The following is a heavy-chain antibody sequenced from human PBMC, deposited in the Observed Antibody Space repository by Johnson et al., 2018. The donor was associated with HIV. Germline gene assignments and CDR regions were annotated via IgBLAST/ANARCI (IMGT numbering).Heavy chain of an antibody. CDR1: GFTVSSNC. CDR3: ARARARVTFDI. CDR2: IYSDDST. D-gene: IGHD2-21*01. J-gene: IGHJ3*02. Sequence: VQLVESGGGLIQPGGSLRLSCAASGFTVSSNCMTWVRQAPGKGLEWVSVIYSDDSTYYADSVKGRFTISRDNSKNTLYLQMNSLRAEDTAVYYCARARARVTFDIWGQGTMVTVSS. V-gene: IGHV3-53*01.